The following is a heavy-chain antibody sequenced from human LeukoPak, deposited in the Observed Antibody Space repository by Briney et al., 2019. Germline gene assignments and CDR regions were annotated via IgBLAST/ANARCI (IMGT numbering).Heavy chain of an antibody. CDR1: GYTFTSSD. J-gene: IGHJ4*02. V-gene: IGHV1-8*01. CDR2: INPNSGRT. CDR3: ARGRSGLAAAGTYDY. Sequence: ASVKVSCKASGYTFTSSDINRVRQAAGQGLEWMGWINPNSGRTGYAQKFQGRVTMTANTSINTAYMELSSLRFDDTAVYYCARGRSGLAAAGTYDYWGQGTLITVSS. D-gene: IGHD6-13*01.